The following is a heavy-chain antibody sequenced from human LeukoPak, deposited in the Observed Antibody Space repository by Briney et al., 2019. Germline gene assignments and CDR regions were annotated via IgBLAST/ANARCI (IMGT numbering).Heavy chain of an antibody. Sequence: GASVKVSCKASGYTFTSYAMNWVRQAPGQGLEWMGWINTNTGNPTYAQGFTGRFVFSLDTSVSTAYLQISSLKAEDTAVYYCARDGYSSSCYYYYMDVWGKGTTVTVSS. CDR2: INTNTGNP. CDR1: GYTFTSYA. J-gene: IGHJ6*03. V-gene: IGHV7-4-1*02. CDR3: ARDGYSSSCYYYYMDV. D-gene: IGHD6-13*01.